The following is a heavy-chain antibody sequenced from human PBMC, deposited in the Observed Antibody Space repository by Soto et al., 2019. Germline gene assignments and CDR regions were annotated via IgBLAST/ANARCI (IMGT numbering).Heavy chain of an antibody. J-gene: IGHJ4*02. Sequence: QVQLVESGGGVVQPGRSLRLSCAASGFTFSSYGMHWVRQAPGKGLEWVAVISYDGSNKYYADSVKGRFTISRDNSKNTLYLQMNSLRAEDTAVYYCAKDRDDYTALDYWGQGTLVTVSS. D-gene: IGHD5-18*01. CDR3: AKDRDDYTALDY. V-gene: IGHV3-30*18. CDR1: GFTFSSYG. CDR2: ISYDGSNK.